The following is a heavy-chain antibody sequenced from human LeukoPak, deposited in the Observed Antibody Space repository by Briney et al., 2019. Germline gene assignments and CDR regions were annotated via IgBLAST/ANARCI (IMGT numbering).Heavy chain of an antibody. CDR2: IYYSGST. D-gene: IGHD1-26*01. Sequence: PSDTLSLTCAVSGYSISSSNWWGWIRQPPGKGLEWIGYIYYSGSTYYNPSLKSRVTMSVDTSKNQFSLKLSSVTAVDTAVYYCARDNSWEPGVDREGMDVWGQGTTVTVSS. CDR3: ARDNSWEPGVDREGMDV. CDR1: GYSISSSNW. J-gene: IGHJ6*02. V-gene: IGHV4-28*03.